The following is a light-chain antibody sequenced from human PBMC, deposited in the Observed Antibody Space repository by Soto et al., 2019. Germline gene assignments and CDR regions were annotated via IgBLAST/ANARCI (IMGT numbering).Light chain of an antibody. CDR1: QSVSSSY. CDR3: PHDGSYPPWT. V-gene: IGKV3-20*01. J-gene: IGKJ1*01. Sequence: LPPNHVPLSLSPGERSTLSFMASQSVSSSYLAWYQQKPGQAPRLLIYGAASRVTGIPDRCSGSGSGTDFTLTISRRDHDHFAGYYCPHDGSYPPWTFGQRRNV. CDR2: GAA.